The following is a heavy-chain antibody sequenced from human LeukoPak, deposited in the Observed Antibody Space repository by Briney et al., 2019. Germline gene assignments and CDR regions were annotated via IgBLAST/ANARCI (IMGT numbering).Heavy chain of an antibody. CDR3: AILTGYYRSLGY. CDR2: ISWNSGSI. V-gene: IGHV3-9*01. D-gene: IGHD3-9*01. J-gene: IGHJ4*02. CDR1: GFTFSRYA. Sequence: GRSLRLSCAVSGFTFSRYAMHWVRQAPGKGLEWVSGISWNSGSIGYADSVKGRFTISRDNAKNSLYLQMNSLRAEDTALYYCAILTGYYRSLGYWGQGTLVTVSS.